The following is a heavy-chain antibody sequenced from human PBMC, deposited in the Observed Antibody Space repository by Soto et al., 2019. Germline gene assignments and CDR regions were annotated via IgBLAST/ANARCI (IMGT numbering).Heavy chain of an antibody. V-gene: IGHV3-15*01. D-gene: IGHD6-13*01. CDR2: IKSKTDGGTT. Sequence: EVQLVESGGGLVKPGGSLRLSCAASGFTFSNAWMSWSRQAPGKGLEWVGRIKSKTDGGTTDYAAPVKGRFTISRDDSKNTLYLQMNSLKTEDTAVYYCTTDIKQQLVLWFDPWGQGTLVTVSS. CDR3: TTDIKQQLVLWFDP. J-gene: IGHJ5*02. CDR1: GFTFSNAW.